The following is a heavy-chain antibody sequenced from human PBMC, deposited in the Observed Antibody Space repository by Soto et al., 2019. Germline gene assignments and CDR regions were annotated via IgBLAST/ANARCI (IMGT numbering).Heavy chain of an antibody. V-gene: IGHV4-34*01. CDR1: GGSFSGYY. CDR3: ARGFLAAAVPFLAHWFDP. CDR2: INHSGST. D-gene: IGHD6-13*01. J-gene: IGHJ5*02. Sequence: TSETLSLTCAVYGGSFSGYYWSWIRQPPGKGLEWIGEINHSGSTNYNPSLKSRVTISVDTSKNQFSLKLSSVTAADTAVYYCARGFLAAAVPFLAHWFDPWGQGTLVTVSS.